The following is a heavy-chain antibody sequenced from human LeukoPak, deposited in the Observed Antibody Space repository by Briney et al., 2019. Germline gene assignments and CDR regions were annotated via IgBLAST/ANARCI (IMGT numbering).Heavy chain of an antibody. CDR2: ISSSSSYI. Sequence: PGGSLRLSCAASGFTFSTYSMNWVRQAPGKGLEWVSSISSSSSYIYYADSVKGRFTVSRDNAKNSLYLQMNSLRAEDTAVYYCATAKGLLLQPFDYWGQGTLVTVSS. J-gene: IGHJ4*02. D-gene: IGHD2-21*02. CDR3: ATAKGLLLQPFDY. CDR1: GFTFSTYS. V-gene: IGHV3-21*01.